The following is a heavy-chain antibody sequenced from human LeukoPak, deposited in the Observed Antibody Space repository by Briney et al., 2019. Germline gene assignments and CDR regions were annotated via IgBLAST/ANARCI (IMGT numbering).Heavy chain of an antibody. V-gene: IGHV1-18*01. J-gene: IGHJ4*02. CDR1: GYTFTSYG. CDR3: ARARVGFLEWLLPSAQDY. D-gene: IGHD3-3*01. Sequence: ASVKVSCKASGYTFTSYGISWVRQAPGQGLEWMGWISAYNGNTNYAQKLQGRVTMTTDTSTSTAYMELRSLRSDDTAVYYCARARVGFLEWLLPSAQDYWGQGTLVTVSS. CDR2: ISAYNGNT.